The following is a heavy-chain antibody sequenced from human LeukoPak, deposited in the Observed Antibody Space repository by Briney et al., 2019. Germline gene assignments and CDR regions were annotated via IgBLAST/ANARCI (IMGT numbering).Heavy chain of an antibody. J-gene: IGHJ3*02. Sequence: GASVKVSSKASGGTFSSYAISWVRQAPGQGLEWMGGIIPIFGTANYAQKFQGRVTITTDESTSTAYMELSSLRSEDTAVYYCARVGLRFLEWPPSAFDIWGQGTMVTVSS. D-gene: IGHD3-3*01. CDR1: GGTFSSYA. V-gene: IGHV1-69*05. CDR3: ARVGLRFLEWPPSAFDI. CDR2: IIPIFGTA.